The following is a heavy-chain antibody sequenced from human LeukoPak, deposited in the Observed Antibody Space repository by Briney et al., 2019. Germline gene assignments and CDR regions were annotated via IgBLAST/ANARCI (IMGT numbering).Heavy chain of an antibody. V-gene: IGHV4-61*10. CDR2: IYYSGST. J-gene: IGHJ6*03. D-gene: IGHD2-2*01. CDR1: GDSISSGSFY. Sequence: SQTLSLTCTVSGDSISSGSFYWSWIRQAAGKGLEWIGYIYYSGSTNYNPSLKSRVTISVDTSKNQFSLKLSSVTAADTAVYYCARDKEYQLLFPARRYYYYMDVWGKGTTVTVSS. CDR3: ARDKEYQLLFPARRYYYYMDV.